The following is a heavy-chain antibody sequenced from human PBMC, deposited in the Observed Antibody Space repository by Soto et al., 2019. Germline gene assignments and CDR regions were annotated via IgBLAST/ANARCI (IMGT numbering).Heavy chain of an antibody. CDR1: GYIFSNAW. J-gene: IGHJ3*02. CDR2: IKSKSEGETT. CDR3: KATGDDAFDI. Sequence: EVHLVESGGGLVKPGGSLRLSCAASGYIFSNAWMTWVRQAPGKGLEGVGRIKSKSEGETTNYAAPVKGRFIISRDDSKNTVYLQMNSLKTEDTAMYYCKATGDDAFDIWGQGTMVTVSS. D-gene: IGHD7-27*01. V-gene: IGHV3-15*01.